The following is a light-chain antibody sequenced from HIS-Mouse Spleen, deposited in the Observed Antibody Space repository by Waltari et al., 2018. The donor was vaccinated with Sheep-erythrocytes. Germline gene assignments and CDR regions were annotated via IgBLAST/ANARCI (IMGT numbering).Light chain of an antibody. V-gene: IGLV2-11*01. Sequence: QSSLTQPASVSGSPGQSVPISCTGTSSAVGGYNYVSWYQQHPGKAPKLMIYDVSKRPSGVPDRFSGSKSGNTASLTISGLQAEDETDYYCCSYAGSYNHVFATGTKVTVL. CDR1: SSAVGGYNY. CDR2: DVS. CDR3: CSYAGSYNHV. J-gene: IGLJ1*01.